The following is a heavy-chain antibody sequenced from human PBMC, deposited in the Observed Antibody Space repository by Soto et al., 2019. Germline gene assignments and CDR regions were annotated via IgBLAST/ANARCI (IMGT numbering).Heavy chain of an antibody. V-gene: IGHV4-34*01. J-gene: IGHJ3*02. CDR1: GGSFSGYY. CDR2: INHSGST. Sequence: SETLSLTCAVYGGSFSGYYWSWIRQPPGKGLEWIGEINHSGSTNYNPSLKSRVTISVDKSKNQFSLKLSSVTAADTAVYYCARDHYDSSGYYSDAFDIWGQGTMVS. CDR3: ARDHYDSSGYYSDAFDI. D-gene: IGHD3-22*01.